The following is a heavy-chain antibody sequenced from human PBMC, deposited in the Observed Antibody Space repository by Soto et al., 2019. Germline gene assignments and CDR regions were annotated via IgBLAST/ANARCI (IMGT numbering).Heavy chain of an antibody. CDR1: GGSISSGDYH. J-gene: IGHJ4*02. CDR3: ARAARFYDSSGYYDFDY. CDR2: IKYSGST. Sequence: PSETLSLTCTVSGGSISSGDYHWRWIRQPPGKGLEWIGYIKYSGSTYYNPSLKSRVTISVDTSKNQFSLKLTSVTAADTAVYYCARAARFYDSSGYYDFDYWGQGALVTVSS. V-gene: IGHV4-30-4*01. D-gene: IGHD3-22*01.